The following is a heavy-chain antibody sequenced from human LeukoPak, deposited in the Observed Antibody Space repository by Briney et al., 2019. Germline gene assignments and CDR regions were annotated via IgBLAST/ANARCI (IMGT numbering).Heavy chain of an antibody. J-gene: IGHJ6*03. CDR1: GGTFSSYA. D-gene: IGHD5-18*01. Sequence: SVKVSCKASGGTFSSYAISWVRQAPGQGLEWMGGIIPIFGTANYAQKFQGRVTITTDESTSTAYMELSSLRSEDTAVYYCARCLPDVDTAMVQPAYYYYYYMDVWGKGTTVTVSS. CDR2: IIPIFGTA. CDR3: ARCLPDVDTAMVQPAYYYYYYMDV. V-gene: IGHV1-69*05.